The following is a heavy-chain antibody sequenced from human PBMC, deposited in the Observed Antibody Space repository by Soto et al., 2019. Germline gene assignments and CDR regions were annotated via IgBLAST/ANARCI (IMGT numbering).Heavy chain of an antibody. CDR1: GFTFRTHA. Sequence: QVQLVESGGGVVQPGTSLRLSCAASGFTFRTHARHWVRQAPGKGLEWMAVIAYDGNEKFYADSVKGRFTISRDNSKNALYLQINTLRTEDTAVYYCAKDVGDYVPYYNGMDVWGQGTTVTVSS. D-gene: IGHD4-17*01. V-gene: IGHV3-30*18. CDR2: IAYDGNEK. CDR3: AKDVGDYVPYYNGMDV. J-gene: IGHJ6*02.